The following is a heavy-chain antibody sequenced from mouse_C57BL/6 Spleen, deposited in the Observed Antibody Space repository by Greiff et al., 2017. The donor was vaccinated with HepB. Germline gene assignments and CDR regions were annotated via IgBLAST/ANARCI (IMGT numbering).Heavy chain of an antibody. CDR3: ARASAY. CDR1: GYSITSGYY. J-gene: IGHJ2*01. V-gene: IGHV3-6*01. Sequence: EVKLMESGPGLVKPSQSLSLTCSVTGYSITSGYYWNWIRQFPGNKLEWMGYISYDGSNNYNPSLKNRISITRDTSKNQFFLKLNSVTTEDTATYYCARASAYWGQGTTLTVSS. CDR2: ISYDGSN.